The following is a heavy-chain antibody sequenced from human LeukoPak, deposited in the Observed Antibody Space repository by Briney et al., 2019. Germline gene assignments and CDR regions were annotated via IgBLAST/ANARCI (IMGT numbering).Heavy chain of an antibody. D-gene: IGHD2-2*01. CDR2: IWYDGSNK. CDR1: GFTFSSHG. Sequence: PGGSLRLSCAASGFTFSSHGMHWVRQAPGKGLEWVAVIWYDGSNKYYADSVKGRFTISRDNSKSTLYLQMNSLRAEDTAVYFCAKDLGMVPAAPDYWGQGTLVTVSS. V-gene: IGHV3-33*06. J-gene: IGHJ4*02. CDR3: AKDLGMVPAAPDY.